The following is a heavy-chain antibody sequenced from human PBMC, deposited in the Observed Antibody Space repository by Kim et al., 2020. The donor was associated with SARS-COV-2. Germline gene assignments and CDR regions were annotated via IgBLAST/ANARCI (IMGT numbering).Heavy chain of an antibody. J-gene: IGHJ3*02. V-gene: IGHV3-15*01. CDR2: IKSKTDGGTT. CDR1: GFTFSNAW. CDR3: TTDGLHYYGSGRSDAFDI. Sequence: GGSLRLSCAASGFTFSNAWMSWVRQAPGKGLEWVGRIKSKTDGGTTDYAAPVKGRFTISRDDSKNTLYLQMNSLKTEDTAVYYCTTDGLHYYGSGRSDAFDIWGQGTMVTVSS. D-gene: IGHD3-10*01.